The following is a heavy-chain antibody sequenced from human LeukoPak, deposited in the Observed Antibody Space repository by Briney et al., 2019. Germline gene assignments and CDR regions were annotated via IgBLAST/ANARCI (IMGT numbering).Heavy chain of an antibody. Sequence: SETLSLTCTVSGGSITSYFWTWIRQPAGKGLQYIGRIYSSGSTNYNPALKSRVTMSVDTPKNQFSLKLNSVTAADTAIYYCARAGSGNSSGIFDSWGQGTLVTVSS. CDR2: IYSSGST. V-gene: IGHV4-4*07. D-gene: IGHD6-19*01. J-gene: IGHJ4*02. CDR3: ARAGSGNSSGIFDS. CDR1: GGSITSYF.